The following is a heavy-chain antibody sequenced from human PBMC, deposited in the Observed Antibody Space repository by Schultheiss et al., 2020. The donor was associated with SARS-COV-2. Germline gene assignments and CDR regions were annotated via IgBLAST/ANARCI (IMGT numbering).Heavy chain of an antibody. J-gene: IGHJ4*02. V-gene: IGHV1-69*13. CDR2: IIPIFGTA. CDR3: ANGPRFERYFDWLMNY. CDR1: GGTFSSYA. D-gene: IGHD3-9*01. Sequence: SVKVSCKASGGTFSSYAISWVRQAPGQGLEWMGGIIPIFGTANYAQKFQGRVTITADESTSTAYMELSSLRSEDTAVYYCANGPRFERYFDWLMNYWGQGTLVTVSS.